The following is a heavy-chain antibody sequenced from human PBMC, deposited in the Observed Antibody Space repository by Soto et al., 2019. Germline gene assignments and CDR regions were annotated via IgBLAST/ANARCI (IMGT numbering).Heavy chain of an antibody. J-gene: IGHJ5*02. CDR1: GASINSKSSY. CDR3: ARATWIRGGFGIFWFDP. Sequence: TCSVSGASINSKSSYWGWVRQPPGKGLEWVGTFFSGSTYSNPSLRSRITINPDTSKNQFSLQLNSVTPEETAVYYCARATWIRGGFGIFWFDPWGQGTLVTVSS. D-gene: IGHD5-18*01. CDR2: FFSGST. V-gene: IGHV4-39*01.